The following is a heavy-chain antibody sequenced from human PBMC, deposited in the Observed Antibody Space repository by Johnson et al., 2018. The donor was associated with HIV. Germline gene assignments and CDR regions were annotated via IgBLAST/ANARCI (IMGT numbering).Heavy chain of an antibody. Sequence: VQLVASGGGVVQPGRSLRLSCAASGFTFSSYWMSWVRQAPGKGLEWVGRIKSKTDGGTTDYAAPVKGRFTISRDDSKNTLYLQMNSLKTEDTAVYYCTTYSIIHAFDIWGQGTMVTVSS. D-gene: IGHD6-13*01. V-gene: IGHV3-15*01. CDR3: TTYSIIHAFDI. CDR1: GFTFSSYW. J-gene: IGHJ3*02. CDR2: IKSKTDGGTT.